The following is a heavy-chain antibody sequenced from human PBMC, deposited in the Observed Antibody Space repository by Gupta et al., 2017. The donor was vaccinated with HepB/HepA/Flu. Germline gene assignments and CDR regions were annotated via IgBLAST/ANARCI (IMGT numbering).Heavy chain of an antibody. CDR1: GGSLSGYY. D-gene: IGHD3-3*01. Sequence: QVQLQQWGAGLLKPSETLSLTCAVYGGSLSGYYWSWIRQPPGKGLEWIGEINHSGSTNYNPSLKSRVTISVDTSKNQFSLKLSSVTAADTAVYYCAAARRIYDFWSGTHFDYWGQGTLVTVSS. J-gene: IGHJ4*02. CDR3: AAARRIYDFWSGTHFDY. CDR2: INHSGST. V-gene: IGHV4-34*01.